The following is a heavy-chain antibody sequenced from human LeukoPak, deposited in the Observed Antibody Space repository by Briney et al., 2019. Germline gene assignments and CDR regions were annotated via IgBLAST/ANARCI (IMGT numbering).Heavy chain of an antibody. CDR1: GFTFSDYD. D-gene: IGHD5-24*01. CDR2: FSSIGTYK. J-gene: IGHJ4*02. CDR3: AKDDAWLQYND. Sequence: GGSLRLSCAASGFTFSDYDMNWVRQAPGQGLEWVSLFSSIGTYKYYADSVKGRFTVSRDNSKNTLYLQINSLRDEDTAVYYCAKDDAWLQYNDWGQGTLVTVSS. V-gene: IGHV3-21*04.